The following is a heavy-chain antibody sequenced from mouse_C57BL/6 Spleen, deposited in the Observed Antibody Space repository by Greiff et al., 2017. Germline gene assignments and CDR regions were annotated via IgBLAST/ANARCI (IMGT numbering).Heavy chain of an antibody. CDR2: IYPGSGST. Sequence: VQLQQPWAELVKPGASVKMSCKASGYTFTSYCITWVKQRPGQGLEWIGDIYPGSGSTNYNEKFKSKATLTVDTSSSTAYMQLSSLTSEDSAVYYCAREISYAMDYWGQGTSVTVSS. CDR3: AREISYAMDY. V-gene: IGHV1-55*01. J-gene: IGHJ4*01. CDR1: GYTFTSYC.